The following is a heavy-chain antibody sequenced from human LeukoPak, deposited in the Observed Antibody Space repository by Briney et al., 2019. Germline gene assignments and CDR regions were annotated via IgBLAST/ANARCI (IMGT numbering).Heavy chain of an antibody. V-gene: IGHV3-30*03. D-gene: IGHD2-15*01. J-gene: IGHJ4*02. CDR3: ARTDEWGSFDY. Sequence: PGGSLRLSCAASGFTFSSYSMNWVRQAPGKGLEWVAVISYDGSNKYYADSVKGRFTISRDNSKNTLYLQMNSLRAEDTAVYYCARTDEWGSFDYWGQGTLVTVSS. CDR1: GFTFSSYS. CDR2: ISYDGSNK.